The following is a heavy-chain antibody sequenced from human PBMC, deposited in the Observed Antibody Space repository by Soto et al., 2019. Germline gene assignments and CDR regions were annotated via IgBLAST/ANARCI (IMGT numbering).Heavy chain of an antibody. CDR1: GGTFSSYT. CDR3: ARAPQYYDILTGAYYYYYMDV. D-gene: IGHD3-9*01. V-gene: IGHV1-69*02. CDR2: IIPILGIA. Sequence: QVQLVQSGAEVKKPGSSVKVSCKASGGTFSSYTISWVRQAPGQGLEWMGRIIPILGIANYAQKFQGRVTITADNSTSTAYMELSSLRSEDTAVYYCARAPQYYDILTGAYYYYYMDVWGKGTTVTVSS. J-gene: IGHJ6*03.